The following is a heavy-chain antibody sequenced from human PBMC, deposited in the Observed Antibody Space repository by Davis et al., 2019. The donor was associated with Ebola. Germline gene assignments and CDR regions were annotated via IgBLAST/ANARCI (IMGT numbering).Heavy chain of an antibody. CDR3: ADPLSSI. V-gene: IGHV3-23*01. CDR2: IRNLALKT. CDR1: GFNFSHYA. J-gene: IGHJ6*02. D-gene: IGHD2/OR15-2a*01. Sequence: GESLKISCAASGFNFSHYAIGWLRQPPGRGLECVSFIRNLALKTFYSDFVQGRFIISRDNSKSIVSLQMNNLRIDDTAIYYCADPLSSIGGQGTKVTVS.